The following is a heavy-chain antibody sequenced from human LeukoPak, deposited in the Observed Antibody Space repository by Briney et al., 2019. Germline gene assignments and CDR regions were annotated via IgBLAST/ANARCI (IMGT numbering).Heavy chain of an antibody. J-gene: IGHJ3*02. CDR3: ARDPWELHAFDI. V-gene: IGHV1-18*04. CDR2: ISAYNGNT. Sequence: GASVKVSCKASGYTFTGYYMHWVRQAPGQGLEWMGWISAYNGNTNYAQKLQGRVTMTTDTSTSTAYMELRSLRSDDTAVYYCARDPWELHAFDIWGQGTMVTVSS. CDR1: GYTFTGYY. D-gene: IGHD1-26*01.